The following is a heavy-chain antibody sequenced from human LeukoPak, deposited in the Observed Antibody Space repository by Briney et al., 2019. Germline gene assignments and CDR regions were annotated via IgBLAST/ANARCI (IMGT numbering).Heavy chain of an antibody. Sequence: EGSLRLSCAASGFTFSSYGMHWVRQAPGKGLEWVSFLWYDGSNKYYAHSVKGRFTLSRDNSKNTLYLQINSLRAEDTPLYFCGKGAKYYDILTGYTDYFDYWREGTLVSVPS. CDR3: GKGAKYYDILTGYTDYFDY. J-gene: IGHJ4*02. V-gene: IGHV3-30*02. CDR1: GFTFSSYG. CDR2: LWYDGSNK. D-gene: IGHD3-9*01.